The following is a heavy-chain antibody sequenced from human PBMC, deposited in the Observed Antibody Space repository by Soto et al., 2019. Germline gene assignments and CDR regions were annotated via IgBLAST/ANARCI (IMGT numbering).Heavy chain of an antibody. Sequence: ASVKVSCKASGYTFTYRYLHWVRQAPGQALEWMGWITPFNGNTNYAQKFQDRVTITRDRSMSTAYMELSSLRSEDTAMYYCARASKGSTTLFDYWGQGTLVTVSS. CDR1: GYTFTYRY. CDR2: ITPFNGNT. J-gene: IGHJ4*02. D-gene: IGHD2-2*01. CDR3: ARASKGSTTLFDY. V-gene: IGHV1-45*02.